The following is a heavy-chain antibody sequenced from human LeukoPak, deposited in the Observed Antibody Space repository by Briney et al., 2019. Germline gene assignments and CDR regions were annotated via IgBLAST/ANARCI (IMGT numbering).Heavy chain of an antibody. D-gene: IGHD2-15*01. V-gene: IGHV3-30*18. J-gene: IGHJ4*02. CDR1: GFTFSSYG. Sequence: GGSLRLSCAASGFTFSSYGMHWVRQAPGKGLEWVAFITYDGTNTYYADSVKGRFTISRDNSKNTLCLQMNSLRPEDTAVYYCAKDREFRDIVVVVAAMTHWGQGTLVTVSS. CDR2: ITYDGTNT. CDR3: AKDREFRDIVVVVAAMTH.